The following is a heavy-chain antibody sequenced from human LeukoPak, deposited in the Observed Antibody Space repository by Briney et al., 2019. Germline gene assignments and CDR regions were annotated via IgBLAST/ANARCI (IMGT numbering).Heavy chain of an antibody. CDR1: GGSFSSYY. CDR3: ASVSSGSAADFDY. J-gene: IGHJ4*02. Sequence: PSETLSLTCTVSGGSFSSYYWSWIRQPPGKGLEWIGYIYYSGSTNYNPSLKSRATISVDTSKNQFSLKLSSVTAADTAAYFCASVSSGSAADFDYWGQGTLVTVSS. V-gene: IGHV4-59*01. D-gene: IGHD6-19*01. CDR2: IYYSGST.